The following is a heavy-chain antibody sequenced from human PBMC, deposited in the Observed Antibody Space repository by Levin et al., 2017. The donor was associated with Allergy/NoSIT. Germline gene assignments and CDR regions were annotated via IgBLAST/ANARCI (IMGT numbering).Heavy chain of an antibody. CDR3: ARGGPYYGSGSDGYFQH. CDR2: ISYDGSNK. D-gene: IGHD3-10*01. V-gene: IGHV3-30-3*01. J-gene: IGHJ1*01. Sequence: GGSLRLSCAASGFTFSSYAMHWVRQAPGKGLEWVAVISYDGSNKYYADSVKGRFTISRDNSKNTLYLQMNSLRAEDTAVYYCARGGPYYGSGSDGYFQHWGQGTLVTVSS. CDR1: GFTFSSYA.